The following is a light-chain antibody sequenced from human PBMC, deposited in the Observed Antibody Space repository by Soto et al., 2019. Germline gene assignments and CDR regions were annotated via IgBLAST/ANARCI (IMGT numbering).Light chain of an antibody. CDR1: SSNIGSKT. CDR3: SAWDASLNGYV. J-gene: IGLJ1*01. Sequence: QSVLTQPPSASGTPGQRVTISCSGSSSNIGSKTVNWYQQLPGTAPKLLIYSNYHRPSGVPARFSGSKSGTSASLAISGLQSEDEADYYCSAWDASLNGYVFGTGTKLTVL. CDR2: SNY. V-gene: IGLV1-44*01.